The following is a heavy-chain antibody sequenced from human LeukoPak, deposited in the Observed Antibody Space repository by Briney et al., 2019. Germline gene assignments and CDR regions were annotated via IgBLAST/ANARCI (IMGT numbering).Heavy chain of an antibody. Sequence: PSETLSLTCTVSGGSISSGGYYWSWIRQHPGKGLEWIGYIYYSGSTYYNPSLKSRVTISVDTSKNQFSPKLSSVTAADTAVYYCARGSDSSGYYSGFFTFDYWGQGTLVTVSS. J-gene: IGHJ4*02. CDR1: GGSISSGGYY. D-gene: IGHD3-22*01. CDR3: ARGSDSSGYYSGFFTFDY. V-gene: IGHV4-31*03. CDR2: IYYSGST.